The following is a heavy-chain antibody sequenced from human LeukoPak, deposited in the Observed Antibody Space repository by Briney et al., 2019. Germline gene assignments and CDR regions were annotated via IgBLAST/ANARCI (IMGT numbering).Heavy chain of an antibody. V-gene: IGHV3-13*04. J-gene: IGHJ4*02. CDR2: ILSTGDT. CDR3: ARAAAGFDY. Sequence: GGSLRLSCAASGFTFSYYDMHWVRQATGKGLEWVSTILSTGDTYYAGHSKGRFTISRANDNSSLYLQMNGLRAGDTAVYYCARAAAGFDYWGQGTLVTVSS. D-gene: IGHD6-25*01. CDR1: GFTFSYYD.